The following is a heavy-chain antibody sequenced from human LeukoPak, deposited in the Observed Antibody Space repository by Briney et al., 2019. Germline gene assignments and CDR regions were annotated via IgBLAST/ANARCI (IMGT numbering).Heavy chain of an antibody. CDR3: ARIKWFGEVAPVDY. J-gene: IGHJ4*02. V-gene: IGHV3-33*01. Sequence: GGSLRLSCAASGFTFSSYGMHWVRQAPGKGLEWVAVIWYDGSNKYYADSVKGRFTISRDNSKNTLYLQMNSLRAEDTAVYYCARIKWFGEVAPVDYWGQGTLVTVSS. CDR2: IWYDGSNK. CDR1: GFTFSSYG. D-gene: IGHD3-10*01.